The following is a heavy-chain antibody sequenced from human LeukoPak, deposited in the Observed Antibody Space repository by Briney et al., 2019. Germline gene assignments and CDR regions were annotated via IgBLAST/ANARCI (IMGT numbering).Heavy chain of an antibody. V-gene: IGHV4-39*07. D-gene: IGHD6-13*01. Sequence: SETLSLTCTVSGGSISSSSYYWGWIRQPPGKGLEWIGSIYYSGSTYYNPSLKSRVTISVDTSKNQFSLKLSSVTAADTAVYYCARDPPVYSSSWYASPWDYYYYYMDVWGKGTTVTVSS. J-gene: IGHJ6*03. CDR2: IYYSGST. CDR1: GGSISSSSYY. CDR3: ARDPPVYSSSWYASPWDYYYYYMDV.